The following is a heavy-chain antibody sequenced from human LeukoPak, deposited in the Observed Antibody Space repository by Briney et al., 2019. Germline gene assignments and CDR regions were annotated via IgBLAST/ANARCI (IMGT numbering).Heavy chain of an antibody. Sequence: GGSLRLSCAASGFTFSSYWMRWVRQAPGKGLVWVSRINSDGSSTTYADSVKGRFTISRDNAKNTLYLQMNSLRAEDTAVYYCARLLGYCSGGSCYGFDYWGQGTLVTVSS. CDR1: GFTFSSYW. D-gene: IGHD2-15*01. J-gene: IGHJ4*02. CDR2: INSDGSST. CDR3: ARLLGYCSGGSCYGFDY. V-gene: IGHV3-74*01.